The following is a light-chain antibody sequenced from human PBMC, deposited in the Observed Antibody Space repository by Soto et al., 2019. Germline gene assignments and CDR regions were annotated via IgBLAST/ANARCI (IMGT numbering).Light chain of an antibody. V-gene: IGLV1-51*01. CDR3: GTWDSSMGAYV. J-gene: IGLJ1*01. CDR1: SSNIGNNY. Sequence: QSVLTQPPSVSAAPGQKVTISCSGSSSNIGNNYVSWYQQLPGTAPKLLIYDNNKRPSGIPDRFSGSKSGTSATLGITGLQTGDEADYYCGTWDSSMGAYVFGNGTKVTVL. CDR2: DNN.